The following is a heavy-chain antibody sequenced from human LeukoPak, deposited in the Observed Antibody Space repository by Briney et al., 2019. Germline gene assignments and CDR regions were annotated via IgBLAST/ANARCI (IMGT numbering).Heavy chain of an antibody. J-gene: IGHJ4*02. CDR3: ARALTPRSNSFDY. V-gene: IGHV3-48*01. CDR1: GFIFSHHG. Sequence: GGTLRLSCATSGFIFSHHGMNWVRQAPGKGLEWVSGIRADAVTTYYADSVKGRFTITRDSAKSSVLLQMNSLRAEDTALYYCARALTPRSNSFDYWGQGALVTVSS. CDR2: IRADAVTT. D-gene: IGHD4/OR15-4a*01.